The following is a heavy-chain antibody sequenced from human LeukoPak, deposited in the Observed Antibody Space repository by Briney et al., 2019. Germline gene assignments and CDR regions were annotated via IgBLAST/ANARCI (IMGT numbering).Heavy chain of an antibody. CDR2: IIPIFGTA. CDR3: ARNEPAMVSGHFDY. Sequence: GSSVKVSCKASGGTFSSYAISWVRQAPGQGLEWMGGIIPIFGTANYAQKFQGRVTITADESTSTAYMELSSLRSEDTAVYYCARNEPAMVSGHFDYWGQGTLVTVSS. V-gene: IGHV1-69*01. J-gene: IGHJ4*02. D-gene: IGHD5-18*01. CDR1: GGTFSSYA.